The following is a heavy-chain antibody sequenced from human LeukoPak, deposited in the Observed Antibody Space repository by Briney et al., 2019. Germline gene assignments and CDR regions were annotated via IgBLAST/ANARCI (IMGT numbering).Heavy chain of an antibody. Sequence: PSETLSLTCAVYGGSFSGYYWSWIRQPPGKGLEWIGEINHSGSTNYNPSLKSRVTTSVDTSKNQFSLKLSSVTAADTAVYYCARAYDLEDYWGQGTLVTVSS. J-gene: IGHJ4*02. CDR2: INHSGST. V-gene: IGHV4-34*01. CDR3: ARAYDLEDY. D-gene: IGHD3-3*01. CDR1: GGSFSGYY.